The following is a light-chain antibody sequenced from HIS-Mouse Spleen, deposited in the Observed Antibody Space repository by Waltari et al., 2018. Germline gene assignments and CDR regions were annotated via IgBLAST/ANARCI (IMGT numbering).Light chain of an antibody. Sequence: QSALTPPRSVSGSPGQSVTISCTGTSRYVGGYNYVSWYQQHPGKAPKLMIYDVSKRPSGVPDRFSGSKSGNTASLTISGLQAEDEADYYCCSYAGSYTWVFGGGTKLTVL. J-gene: IGLJ3*02. CDR3: CSYAGSYTWV. CDR1: SRYVGGYNY. V-gene: IGLV2-11*01. CDR2: DVS.